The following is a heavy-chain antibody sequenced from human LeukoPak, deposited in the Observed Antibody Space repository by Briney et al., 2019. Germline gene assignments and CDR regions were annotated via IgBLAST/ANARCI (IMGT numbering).Heavy chain of an antibody. J-gene: IGHJ4*02. CDR2: IYYSGST. Sequence: SETLSLTCTVSGGSVSSNFYFWGWIRQPPGKGLEWIGNIYYSGSTFYNPSLESRVTISVDTSKNQFSLQLSSVTAADTAVYYCARPRTYYDIGGPDPFESWGQGTLVTVSS. CDR3: ARPRTYYDIGGPDPFES. V-gene: IGHV4-39*01. CDR1: GGSVSSNFYF. D-gene: IGHD3-9*01.